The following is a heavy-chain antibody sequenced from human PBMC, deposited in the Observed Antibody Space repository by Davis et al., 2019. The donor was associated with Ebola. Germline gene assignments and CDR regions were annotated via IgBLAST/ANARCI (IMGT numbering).Heavy chain of an antibody. V-gene: IGHV3-73*01. D-gene: IGHD3-10*01. CDR1: GFTFSGSA. CDR2: IRSKANSYAT. J-gene: IGHJ6*02. Sequence: GGSLRLSCAASGFTFSGSAMHWVRQASGKGLEWVGRIRSKANSYATAYAASVKGRFTISRDDSKNTAYLQMNSLKTEDTAVYYCARIAPYRREVYYYYGMDVWGQGTTVTVSS. CDR3: ARIAPYRREVYYYYGMDV.